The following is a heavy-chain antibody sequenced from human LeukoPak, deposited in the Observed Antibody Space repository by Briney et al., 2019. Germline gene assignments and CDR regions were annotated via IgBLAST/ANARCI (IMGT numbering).Heavy chain of an antibody. D-gene: IGHD1-26*01. J-gene: IGHJ4*02. CDR3: ARLVVGATTFFDY. CDR1: GGSISSYY. Sequence: SETLSLTCTVSGGSISSYYWSWIRQPAGKGLEWIGEINHSGSTNYNPSLKSRVTISVDTSKNQFSLKLSSVTAADTAVYYCARLVVGATTFFDYWGQGTLVTVSS. CDR2: INHSGST. V-gene: IGHV4-34*01.